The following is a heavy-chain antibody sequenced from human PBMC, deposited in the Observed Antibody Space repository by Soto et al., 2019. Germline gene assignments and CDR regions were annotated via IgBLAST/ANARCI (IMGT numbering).Heavy chain of an antibody. Sequence: SFSGYYWSWIRQPPGKGLEWIGEINHSGSTNYNPSLKSRVTISVDTSKNQFSLKLSSVTAADTAVYYCARAAPRYCSGGSCYSGWDYWGQGTLVTVSS. J-gene: IGHJ4*02. D-gene: IGHD2-15*01. CDR3: ARAAPRYCSGGSCYSGWDY. CDR1: SFSGYY. CDR2: INHSGST. V-gene: IGHV4-34*01.